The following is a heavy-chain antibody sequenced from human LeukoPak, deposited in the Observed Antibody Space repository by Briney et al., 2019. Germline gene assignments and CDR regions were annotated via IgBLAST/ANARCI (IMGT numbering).Heavy chain of an antibody. D-gene: IGHD1-7*01. V-gene: IGHV3-30*02. Sequence: PGGSLRLSCAASGLPFSHSGMHWVRQAPGKGLEWVAFIWYDGSNKYYADSVKGRFTISRDNSKNALYLQMNSLRVEDTAVYYCFGITVTDVPYWGQGTLVTVSS. CDR3: FGITVTDVPY. CDR2: IWYDGSNK. J-gene: IGHJ4*02. CDR1: GLPFSHSG.